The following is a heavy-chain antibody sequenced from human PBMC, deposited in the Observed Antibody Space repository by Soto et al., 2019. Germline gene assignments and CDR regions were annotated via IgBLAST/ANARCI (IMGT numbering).Heavy chain of an antibody. Sequence: GCSLQVSCKNSGYTFTDLYIHWVRQAPGQGLEWMGWVDPNSGGTKQTQKFQGRLTMTRDTSTGAVYMELHSLRSEDTFVEYSASDTYVPFD. CDR2: VDPNSGGT. V-gene: IGHV1-2*02. CDR1: GYTFTDLY. J-gene: IGHJ4*01. D-gene: IGHD3-10*02. CDR3: ASDTYVPFD.